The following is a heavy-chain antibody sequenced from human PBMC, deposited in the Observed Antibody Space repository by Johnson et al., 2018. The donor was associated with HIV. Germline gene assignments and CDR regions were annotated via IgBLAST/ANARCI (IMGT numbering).Heavy chain of an antibody. CDR2: PYSHGRP. V-gene: IGHV3-53*01. CDR3: ARDWSSWYTVDAFDI. CDR1: GFTVSSTY. Sequence: VQLVESGGDLIQPGGSLRLSCAASGFTVSSTYMSWVRQAPGQGLEWPPVPYSHGRPFYAASVKGRFTISRDSSKNTLFLHMNSMRAEDKAMYYCARDWSSWYTVDAFDIWGQGTMVTVSS. J-gene: IGHJ3*02. D-gene: IGHD6-13*01.